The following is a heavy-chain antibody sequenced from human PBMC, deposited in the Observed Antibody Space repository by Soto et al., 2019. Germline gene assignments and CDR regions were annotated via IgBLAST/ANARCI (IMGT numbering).Heavy chain of an antibody. J-gene: IGHJ3*02. D-gene: IGHD2-8*01. Sequence: PGGSLRLSCAASGFTFSSYGMHWVRQAPGKGLEWVAVISYDGSNKYYADSVKGRFTISRDNSKNTLYLQMNSLRAEDTAVYYCAKDQGELMVWHAFDIWGQGTMVTVSS. CDR3: AKDQGELMVWHAFDI. CDR2: ISYDGSNK. V-gene: IGHV3-30*18. CDR1: GFTFSSYG.